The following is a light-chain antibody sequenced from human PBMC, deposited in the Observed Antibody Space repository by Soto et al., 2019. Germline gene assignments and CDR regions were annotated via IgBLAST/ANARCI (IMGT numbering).Light chain of an antibody. V-gene: IGLV6-57*04. CDR3: QSFDISNVV. Sequence: NFMLTQPHSVSESPGKTVIISCSRSSGSIASNYVQWYQQRPGSAPTPVIYEDSQRPSGVPDRFSGSIDSSSNSASLTISRLKTEDEADYYCQSFDISNVVFGGGTKVTVL. CDR2: EDS. J-gene: IGLJ2*01. CDR1: SGSIASNY.